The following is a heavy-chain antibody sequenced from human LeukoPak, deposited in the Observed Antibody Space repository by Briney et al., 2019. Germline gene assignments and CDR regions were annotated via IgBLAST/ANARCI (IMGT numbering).Heavy chain of an antibody. Sequence: ASVKVSCKASGYTFTSYDINWVRQATGQGLEWMGGIIPIFGTANYAQKFQGRVTITADESTSTAYMELSSLRSEDTAVYYCARVGCSSTSCYPNFDYWGQGTLVTVSS. CDR2: IIPIFGTA. D-gene: IGHD2-2*01. V-gene: IGHV1-69*13. J-gene: IGHJ4*02. CDR3: ARVGCSSTSCYPNFDY. CDR1: GYTFTSYD.